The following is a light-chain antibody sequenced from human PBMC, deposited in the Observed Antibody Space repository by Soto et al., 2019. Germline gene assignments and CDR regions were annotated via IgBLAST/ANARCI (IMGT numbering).Light chain of an antibody. V-gene: IGKV3-20*01. CDR1: QSVSSSY. CDR3: QQYGSSLFT. Sequence: EIVLTQSPGTLSLSPGERATLSCRASQSVSSSYLAWYQQKPGQAPRLLIYGASSRATGIPDRFSGSGSGTDFTLTISRLEPEDFAVYYCQQYGSSLFTLGPGTKVDIK. CDR2: GAS. J-gene: IGKJ3*01.